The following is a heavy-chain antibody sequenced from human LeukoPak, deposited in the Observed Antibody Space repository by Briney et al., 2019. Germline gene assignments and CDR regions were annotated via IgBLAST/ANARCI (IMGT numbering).Heavy chain of an antibody. CDR2: ISYDGSNK. D-gene: IGHD6-13*01. J-gene: IGHJ4*02. Sequence: GGSLRLSCAASGFTFSSYGMHWVRQAPGKGLECVAVISYDGSNKYYADSVKGRFTISRDNSKNTLYLQMNSLRAEDTAVYYCAKVGGYSSSWYYFDYWGQGTLVTVSS. CDR1: GFTFSSYG. CDR3: AKVGGYSSSWYYFDY. V-gene: IGHV3-30*18.